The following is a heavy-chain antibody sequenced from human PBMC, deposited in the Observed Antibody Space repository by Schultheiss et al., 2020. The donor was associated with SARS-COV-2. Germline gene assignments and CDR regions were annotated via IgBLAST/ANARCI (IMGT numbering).Heavy chain of an antibody. Sequence: GGSLRLSCEVSGFIFSIYTFNWIRQAPGKGLEWVAILSFDGSNKNFADSVKGRFTISRDNAKNTLYLQMNSLRAEDTAVYYCASSYDSSGYCFDYWGQGTLVTVSS. D-gene: IGHD3-22*01. J-gene: IGHJ4*02. CDR2: LSFDGSNK. CDR3: ASSYDSSGYCFDY. V-gene: IGHV3-33*03. CDR1: GFIFSIYT.